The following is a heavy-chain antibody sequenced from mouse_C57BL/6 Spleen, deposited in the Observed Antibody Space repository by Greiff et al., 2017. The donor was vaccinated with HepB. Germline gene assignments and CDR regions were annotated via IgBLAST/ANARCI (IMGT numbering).Heavy chain of an antibody. V-gene: IGHV1-59*01. D-gene: IGHD4-1*01. CDR2: IDPSDSYT. Sequence: QVQLQQPGAELVRPGTSVKLSCKASGYTFTSYWMHWVKQRPGQGLEWIGVIDPSDSYTNYNQKFKGKATLTVDTSSSTAYMQLSSLTSEDSAVYYCAREAGTSSPYYFDYWGQGTTLTVSS. J-gene: IGHJ2*01. CDR3: AREAGTSSPYYFDY. CDR1: GYTFTSYW.